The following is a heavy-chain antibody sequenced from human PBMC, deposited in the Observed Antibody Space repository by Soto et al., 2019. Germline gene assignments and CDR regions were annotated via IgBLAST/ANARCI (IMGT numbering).Heavy chain of an antibody. CDR1: GFTFSSYT. CDR3: ARDPSGAHPGFDY. J-gene: IGHJ4*02. D-gene: IGHD3-3*01. CDR2: ISGSGAYI. V-gene: IGHV3-21*01. Sequence: GGSLRLSCAASGFTFSSYTMNWVRQAPGKGLEWVSAISGSGAYIYYGDSLKGRFTISRDNAKNSVYLQINSLRAEDTAVYYCARDPSGAHPGFDYWGQGTLVTVSS.